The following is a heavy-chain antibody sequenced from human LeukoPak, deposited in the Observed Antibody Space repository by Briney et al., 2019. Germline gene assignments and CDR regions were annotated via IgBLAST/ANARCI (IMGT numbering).Heavy chain of an antibody. CDR3: ARVTYVDDMLYQYFDY. J-gene: IGHJ4*02. V-gene: IGHV4-38-2*01. CDR2: IFHSGNS. CDR1: SYSISSGSY. Sequence: SETLSLTCAVSSYSISSGSYWGWIRQSPGKGLEWVGSIFHSGNSYYNPSLKSRLTMSVDTSKNQFSLKLTTVTAADTALYYCARVTYVDDMLYQYFDYWGQGILVTVSS. D-gene: IGHD4-17*01.